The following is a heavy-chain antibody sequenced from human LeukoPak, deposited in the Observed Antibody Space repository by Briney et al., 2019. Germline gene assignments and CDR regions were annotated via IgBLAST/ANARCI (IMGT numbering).Heavy chain of an antibody. V-gene: IGHV3-33*08. J-gene: IGHJ4*02. CDR3: ARSQSSSLIDY. CDR1: GFTFSSYA. CDR2: IWYDGSSK. Sequence: GGSLRFSCAASGFTFSSYAMSWVRQAPGKGLEWVAVIWYDGSSKDYADSVKGRFTFSRDNSKNTLYLQMNSLTVEATAVYYCARSQSSSLIDYWGQGTLVTVSS. D-gene: IGHD6-13*01.